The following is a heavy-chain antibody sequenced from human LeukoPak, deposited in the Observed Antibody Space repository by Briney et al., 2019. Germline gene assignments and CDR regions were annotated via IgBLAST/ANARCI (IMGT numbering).Heavy chain of an antibody. CDR3: ARVLVGGTNWFDP. CDR1: GFRFSSYW. V-gene: IGHV3-7*02. D-gene: IGHD1-26*01. Sequence: GGSLRLFCAASGFRFSSYWMSWVRQAPGKELVGVANINRDGSEKYYVDSVKGRFTISRDNAKNSLYLQMNSQRAEDTAVYYCARVLVGGTNWFDPWGQGTLVTVSS. J-gene: IGHJ5*02. CDR2: INRDGSEK.